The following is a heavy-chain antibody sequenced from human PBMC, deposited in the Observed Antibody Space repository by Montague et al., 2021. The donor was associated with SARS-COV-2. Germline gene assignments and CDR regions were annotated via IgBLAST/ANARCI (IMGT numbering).Heavy chain of an antibody. CDR3: AVYTAVV. D-gene: IGHD5-18*01. Sequence: SLRLSCAGTGFSFSTYNTNWVRQAPGKGLEWISHMSAGGSTRYYADSVKGRFTVSRDNAKNSLYLQMDSLRAGDTAVYYCAVYTAVVLGQGTMVTVSS. V-gene: IGHV3-48*03. CDR2: MSAGGSTR. J-gene: IGHJ3*01. CDR1: GFSFSTYN.